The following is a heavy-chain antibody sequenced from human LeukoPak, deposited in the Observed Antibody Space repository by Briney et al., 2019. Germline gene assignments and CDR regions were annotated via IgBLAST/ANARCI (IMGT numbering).Heavy chain of an antibody. J-gene: IGHJ5*02. CDR2: FDPEDGET. CDR3: ATGVWGAYYYDSSGLA. V-gene: IGHV1-24*01. Sequence: GASVKVSCTVSGYTLTELSMHWVRQAPGKGLEWMGGFDPEDGETIYAQKFQGRVTMTEDTSTDTAYMELSSLRSEDTAVYYCATGVWGAYYYDSSGLAWGQGTLVTVST. D-gene: IGHD3-22*01. CDR1: GYTLTELS.